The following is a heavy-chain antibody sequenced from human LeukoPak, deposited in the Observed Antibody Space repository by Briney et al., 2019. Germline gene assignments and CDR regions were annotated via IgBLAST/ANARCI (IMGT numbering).Heavy chain of an antibody. CDR2: INAGNGNT. CDR1: GYTFTSYA. Sequence: ASVKVSCKASGYTFTSYAMHWVRQAPGQRLEWMGWINAGNGNTKYSQKFQGRVTITRDTSASTAYMELSSLRSEDTAVYYCARDRSPYPLVAEGSYDYWGQGTLVTVSS. CDR3: ARDRSPYPLVAEGSYDY. D-gene: IGHD2-2*01. J-gene: IGHJ4*02. V-gene: IGHV1-3*01.